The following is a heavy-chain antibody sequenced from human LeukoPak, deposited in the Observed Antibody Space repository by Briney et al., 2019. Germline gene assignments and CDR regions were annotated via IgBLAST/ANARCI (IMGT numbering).Heavy chain of an antibody. Sequence: GASVKVSCKASGYTFTSYGISWVRQAPGQGLEWMGWINPNSGGTNYAQKFQGRVTMTRDTSISTAYMELSRLRSDDTAVYYCARDFWSGSAPFDYWGQGTLVTVSS. V-gene: IGHV1-2*02. CDR2: INPNSGGT. J-gene: IGHJ4*02. CDR3: ARDFWSGSAPFDY. D-gene: IGHD3-3*01. CDR1: GYTFTSYG.